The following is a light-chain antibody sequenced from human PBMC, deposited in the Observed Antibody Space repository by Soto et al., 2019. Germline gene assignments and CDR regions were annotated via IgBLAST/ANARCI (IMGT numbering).Light chain of an antibody. V-gene: IGKV3-11*01. J-gene: IGKJ1*01. CDR3: QQRANWPPTWT. CDR1: QSVSNS. Sequence: EIVLTQSPATLSLSPGERATLSCRASQSVSNSLAWYQQKPGQAPRLLIYDSSNRATGVPARFSGGGSGTDFTLTISSLEPEDFAVYYCQQRANWPPTWTFGQGTKVEIQ. CDR2: DSS.